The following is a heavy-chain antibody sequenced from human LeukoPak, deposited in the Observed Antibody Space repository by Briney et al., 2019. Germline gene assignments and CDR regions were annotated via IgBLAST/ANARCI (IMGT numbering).Heavy chain of an antibody. CDR1: GFTFSSYG. CDR3: AKGPPYSSAQYIDY. D-gene: IGHD6-25*01. Sequence: SGGSLRLSCAASGFTFSSYGMHWVRQAPGKGLEWVAVISYDGSNKYYADSVKGRFTISRDNSKNTLYLQMNSLRAEDTAVYYCAKGPPYSSAQYIDYWGQGTLVTVSS. CDR2: ISYDGSNK. V-gene: IGHV3-30*18. J-gene: IGHJ4*02.